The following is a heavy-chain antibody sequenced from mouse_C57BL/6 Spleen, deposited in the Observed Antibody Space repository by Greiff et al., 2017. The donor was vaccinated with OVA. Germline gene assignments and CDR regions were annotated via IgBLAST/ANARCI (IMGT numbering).Heavy chain of an antibody. D-gene: IGHD1-1*01. J-gene: IGHJ1*03. CDR2: SRNKANDYTT. CDR1: GFTFSDFY. Sequence: EVKLMESGGGLVQSGRSLRLSCATSGFTFSDFYMEWVRQAPGKGLEWIAASRNKANDYTTEYSASVKGRFIVSRDTSQSILYLQMNALRAEDTAIYYCARDALYYGSSPWYFDVWGTGTTVTVSS. V-gene: IGHV7-1*01. CDR3: ARDALYYGSSPWYFDV.